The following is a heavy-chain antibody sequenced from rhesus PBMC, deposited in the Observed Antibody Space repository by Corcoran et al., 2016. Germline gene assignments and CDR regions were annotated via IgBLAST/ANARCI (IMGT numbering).Heavy chain of an antibody. D-gene: IGHD3-16*01. CDR3: TRCYYSGAAFDF. CDR1: GFTFSDYY. CDR2: ISSAGSYI. V-gene: IGHV3S4*01. J-gene: IGHJ3*01. Sequence: EVQLVESGGGLVQPGGSLRLSCAASGFTFSDYYMSRVRQAPGKGLEWVSSISSAGSYIYYADSVKGRFTISRDNAKNSLSLQMNSLKTEDTAVYYCTRCYYSGAAFDFWGQGLRVTVSS.